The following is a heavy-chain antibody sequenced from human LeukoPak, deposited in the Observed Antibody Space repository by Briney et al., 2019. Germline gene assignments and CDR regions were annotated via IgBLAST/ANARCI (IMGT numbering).Heavy chain of an antibody. J-gene: IGHJ6*02. V-gene: IGHV1-8*01. CDR2: MNPNSANT. CDR3: ARGLIPRYYYGMDV. Sequence: GASVKVSCKASGYTFTSYDINWVRQATGQGLEWMGWMNPNSANTGYAQKFQGRVTMTRNTSISTAYMELSSLRSEDTAVYYCARGLIPRYYYGMDVWGQGITVTVSS. CDR1: GYTFTSYD. D-gene: IGHD2-2*02.